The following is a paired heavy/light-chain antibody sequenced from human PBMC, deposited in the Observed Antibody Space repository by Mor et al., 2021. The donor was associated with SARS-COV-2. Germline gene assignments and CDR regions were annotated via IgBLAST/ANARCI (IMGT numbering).Light chain of an antibody. J-gene: IGLJ3*02. Sequence: QAVLTQPPSASGTPGQRVIISCSGATSNLRRYYVYWYQCLPGTAPKLLIYSNIERPSGVPDRFSGSRSGTSASLAISGLRSEDEGDYYCATWDDSVSGPVFGGGTKLTVL. CDR1: TSNLRRYY. CDR2: SNI. V-gene: IGLV1-47*02. CDR3: ATWDDSVSGPV.
Heavy chain of an antibody. CDR3: ARAHYYDSGDLGWLGP. V-gene: IGHV4-59*01. Sequence: QVPLQESGPRLMKPSETLSLTCIVSGGSISNFYWSWIRQAPGEGLEWIGNVYSRGSTKYNPSLKSRVTISVDTSKNQFSLKLTSVTAADTAVYYCARAHYYDSGDLGWLGPWGPGTLVIVSS. CDR1: GGSISNFY. CDR2: VYSRGST. J-gene: IGHJ5*02. D-gene: IGHD3-22*01.